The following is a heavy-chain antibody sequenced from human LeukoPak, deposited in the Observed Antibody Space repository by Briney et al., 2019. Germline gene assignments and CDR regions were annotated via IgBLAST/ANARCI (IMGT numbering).Heavy chain of an antibody. CDR3: ARDRLLDY. Sequence: GGSLRPSCAASGFTFSTYAMHWVRQAPGKGLEWVAVISYDGSNKYYADSVKGRFTISRDNSKNTLYLQMNSLRAEDTAVYYCARDRLLDYWGQGTLVTVSS. CDR2: ISYDGSNK. V-gene: IGHV3-30-3*01. D-gene: IGHD6-25*01. CDR1: GFTFSTYA. J-gene: IGHJ4*02.